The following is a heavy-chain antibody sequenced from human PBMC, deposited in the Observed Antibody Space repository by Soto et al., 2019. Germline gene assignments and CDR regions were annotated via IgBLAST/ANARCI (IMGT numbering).Heavy chain of an antibody. Sequence: QITLKESGPTLVKPTQTLTLTCTFSGFSLSTSGVGVGWIRQPPGKALEWLALIYWDDDKRYSPSLKSRLTITKATSKNQVVLTMTKMDPVDTATYYYSYRHVLRYFDWLGWFDPWGQGTLVTVSS. D-gene: IGHD3-9*01. CDR1: GFSLSTSGVG. V-gene: IGHV2-5*02. J-gene: IGHJ5*02. CDR2: IYWDDDK. CDR3: SYRHVLRYFDWLGWFDP.